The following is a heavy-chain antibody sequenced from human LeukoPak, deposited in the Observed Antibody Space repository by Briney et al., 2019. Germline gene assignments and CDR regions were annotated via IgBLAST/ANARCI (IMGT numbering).Heavy chain of an antibody. CDR2: ISYSGSTI. CDR3: ARSIGLTGGGVDV. Sequence: PGGSLRLSCAASGFTFRDYNMNWVRQAPGKGGEGVSYISYSGSTIHYTDSVNGRFTISRDNANNSLYLQMNSLRAEDSAVYYCARSIGLTGGGVDVWGRGTTVTVSS. CDR1: GFTFRDYN. J-gene: IGHJ6*02. D-gene: IGHD3-9*01. V-gene: IGHV3-11*01.